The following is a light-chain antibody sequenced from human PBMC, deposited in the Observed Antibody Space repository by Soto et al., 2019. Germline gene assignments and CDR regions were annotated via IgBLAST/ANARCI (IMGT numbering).Light chain of an antibody. Sequence: QSALTQPASVSGSPGQSITISXIXXXXXVGGSNYVSWYQHHPGKAPKLMISEVSNRPSGVSNRFSGSKSGNTASLTISGLQAEDEADYYCCSRTTSSIYLFGSGTKVTVL. CDR3: CSRTTSSIYL. CDR1: XXXVGGSNY. J-gene: IGLJ1*01. V-gene: IGLV2-14*01. CDR2: EVS.